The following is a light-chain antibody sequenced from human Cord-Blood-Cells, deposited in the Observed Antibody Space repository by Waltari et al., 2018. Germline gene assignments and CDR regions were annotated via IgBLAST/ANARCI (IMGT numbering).Light chain of an antibody. Sequence: DIQMTQSPSSLSASVVHTVTITCRASQSISSYLNWYQQKPGKAPKLLIYAASSLQSGVPSRFSGSGSGTDFTLTISSLQPEDFATYYCQQSYSTPYTFGQGTKLEIK. V-gene: IGKV1-39*01. J-gene: IGKJ2*01. CDR1: QSISSY. CDR2: AAS. CDR3: QQSYSTPYT.